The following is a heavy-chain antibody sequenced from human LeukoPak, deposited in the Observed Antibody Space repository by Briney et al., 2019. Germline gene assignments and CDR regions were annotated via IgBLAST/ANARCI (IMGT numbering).Heavy chain of an antibody. Sequence: PSETLSLTCTVSGGSISSYYWSWIRQPPGKGLEWIGYIYYSGSTNYNPSLKSRVTIPVDTSKNQFSLKLSSVTAADTAVYYCARETVLYYDSSGYYDDWGQGTLVTVSS. CDR3: ARETVLYYDSSGYYDD. J-gene: IGHJ4*02. CDR2: IYYSGST. D-gene: IGHD3-22*01. CDR1: GGSISSYY. V-gene: IGHV4-59*01.